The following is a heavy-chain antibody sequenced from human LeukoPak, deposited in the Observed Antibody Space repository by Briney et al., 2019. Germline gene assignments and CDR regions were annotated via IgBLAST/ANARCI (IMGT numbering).Heavy chain of an antibody. V-gene: IGHV3-49*04. D-gene: IGHD3-22*01. CDR3: TRGSPTTSDYYYDSSGYYCDLDY. Sequence: GGSLRLSCTASGFTFGDYAMSWVRQAPGKGLEWVGFIRSKAYGGTTEYAASVKGRFTISRDDSKSIAYLQMNSLKTEDTAVYYCTRGSPTTSDYYYDSSGYYCDLDYWGQGTLVTVSS. CDR2: IRSKAYGGTT. J-gene: IGHJ4*02. CDR1: GFTFGDYA.